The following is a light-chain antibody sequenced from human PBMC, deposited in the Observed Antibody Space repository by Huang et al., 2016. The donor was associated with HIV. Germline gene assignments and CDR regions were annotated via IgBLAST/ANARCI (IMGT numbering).Light chain of an antibody. CDR3: QQRSKWPALT. Sequence: EIVLTQSPATLSLFPGERATLSCRASQSVPSHLAWYQQKPGQAPRLLIYDASNRATGIPGRFSGSGSGTDFTLTISSLEPEDFAVYYCQQRSKWPALTFGGGTKVEIK. CDR2: DAS. V-gene: IGKV3-11*01. J-gene: IGKJ4*01. CDR1: QSVPSH.